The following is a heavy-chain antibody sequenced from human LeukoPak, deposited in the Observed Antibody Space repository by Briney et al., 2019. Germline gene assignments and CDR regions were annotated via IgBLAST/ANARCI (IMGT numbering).Heavy chain of an antibody. CDR1: GGSFSGYY. J-gene: IGHJ4*02. Sequence: SETLSLTCAVYGGSFSGYYWSWIRQPPGKGLEWIGEINHSGSTNYNPSLKSRVTISVDTSKNQFSLKLSSVTAADTAVYYCARGRGYYYDSSGYSSPFDYWGQGTLVTVSS. D-gene: IGHD3-22*01. CDR3: ARGRGYYYDSSGYSSPFDY. CDR2: INHSGST. V-gene: IGHV4-34*01.